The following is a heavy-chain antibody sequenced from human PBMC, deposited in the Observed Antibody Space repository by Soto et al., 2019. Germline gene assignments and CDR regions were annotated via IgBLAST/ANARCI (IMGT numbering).Heavy chain of an antibody. D-gene: IGHD3-10*01. CDR1: GGSFSGYY. CDR3: ARGNNGEGSYYQTDLLGDV. V-gene: IGHV4-34*01. Sequence: SETLSLTCAVYGGSFSGYYWSWIRQPPGKGLEWIGEINHSGSTNYNPSLKSRVTISVDTSKNQFSLKLSSVTAADTAVYYCARGNNGEGSYYQTDLLGDVWGKGTTVTVSS. J-gene: IGHJ6*04. CDR2: INHSGST.